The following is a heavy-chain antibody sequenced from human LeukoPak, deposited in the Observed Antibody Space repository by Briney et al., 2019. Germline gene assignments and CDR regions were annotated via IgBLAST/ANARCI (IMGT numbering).Heavy chain of an antibody. V-gene: IGHV4-59*01. CDR3: ARGRRDILTGYYIGY. CDR2: IYYSGST. Sequence: SETLSLTCTVSGDSINYYYWSWVRQPPGKGLEWVGYIYYSGSTNYNPSLKSRVTISVDTSKKQSSLKLSSVTAADTAVYYCARGRRDILTGYYIGYWGQGTLVTVSS. CDR1: GDSINYYY. D-gene: IGHD3-9*01. J-gene: IGHJ4*02.